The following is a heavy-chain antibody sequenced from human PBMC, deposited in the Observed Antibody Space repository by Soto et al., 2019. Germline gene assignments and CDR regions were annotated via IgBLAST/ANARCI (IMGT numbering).Heavy chain of an antibody. CDR2: ISSSGSTI. CDR1: GFTFSSYE. CDR3: ARLGPGSYSFYYFDY. J-gene: IGHJ4*02. Sequence: GSLRLSCAASGFTFSSYEMNWVRHAPGKGLEWVSYISSSGSTIYYADSVKGRFTISRDNAKNSLYLQMNSLRAEDTAVYYCARLGPGSYSFYYFDYWGQGTLVTVYS. D-gene: IGHD1-26*01. V-gene: IGHV3-48*03.